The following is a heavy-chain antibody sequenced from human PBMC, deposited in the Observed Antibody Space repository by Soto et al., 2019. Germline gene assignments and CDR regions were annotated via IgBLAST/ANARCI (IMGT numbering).Heavy chain of an antibody. CDR3: ARASGSYFHYYYGMDV. J-gene: IGHJ6*02. D-gene: IGHD1-26*01. CDR2: IWYDGSNK. CDR1: GFTFSSYG. Sequence: PGGSLRLSCAASGFTFSSYGMHWVRQAPGKGLEWVAVIWYDGSNKYYADSAKGRFTISRDNSKNTLYLQMNSLRAEDTAVYYCARASGSYFHYYYGMDVWGQGTTVTVSS. V-gene: IGHV3-33*01.